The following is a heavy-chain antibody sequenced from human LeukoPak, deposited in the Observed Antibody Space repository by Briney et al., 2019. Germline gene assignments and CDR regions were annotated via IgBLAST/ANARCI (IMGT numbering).Heavy chain of an antibody. D-gene: IGHD3-22*01. CDR2: ISGSGDTI. V-gene: IGHV3-23*01. CDR1: GFTFNSYA. Sequence: GGSLRLSCAASGFTFNSYAMRWVRQAPGKGLEWVSSISGSGDTIHYADSVKGRFTISRDNSKNTVYLQMNSLRAEDTAVYYCARGEWDYDSSGYPDYWGQGTLVTVSS. J-gene: IGHJ4*02. CDR3: ARGEWDYDSSGYPDY.